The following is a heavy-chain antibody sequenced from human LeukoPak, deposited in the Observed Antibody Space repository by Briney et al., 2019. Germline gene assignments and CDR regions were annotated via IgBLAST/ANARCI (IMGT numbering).Heavy chain of an antibody. J-gene: IGHJ4*02. D-gene: IGHD4-4*01. CDR2: IYYTGIT. CDR3: AGGVGITTSH. CDR1: GGSFSGYY. V-gene: IGHV4-59*08. Sequence: SETLSLTCAVYGGSFSGYYWNWIRQPPGKGLEWIGYIYYTGITNYNPSLKSRVTMSLDTSKSQFSLKLASVTAADTAVYYCAGGVGITTSHWGQGALATVSS.